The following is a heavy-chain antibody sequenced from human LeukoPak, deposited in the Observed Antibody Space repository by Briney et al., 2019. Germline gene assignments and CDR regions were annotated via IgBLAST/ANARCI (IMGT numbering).Heavy chain of an antibody. CDR3: ARDVTHGYFDY. V-gene: IGHV4-31*03. Sequence: PSETLSLTCTVSGGSISSGGYYWSWIRQHPGKGLEWIGYIYYSGSTYYNPSLKSRVTISVDTSKNQFSLKLSSVTAADTAVYYCARDVTHGYFDYWGQGTLVTVSS. D-gene: IGHD4-4*01. CDR1: GGSISSGGYY. CDR2: IYYSGST. J-gene: IGHJ4*02.